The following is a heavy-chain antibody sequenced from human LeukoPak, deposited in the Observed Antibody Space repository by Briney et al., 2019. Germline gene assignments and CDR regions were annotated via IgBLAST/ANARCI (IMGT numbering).Heavy chain of an antibody. CDR1: GFTVSSNY. CDR3: AKVRYCSSTSCYHYYYYYGMDV. V-gene: IGHV3-30*18. Sequence: TGGSLRLSCAASGFTVSSNYMNWVRQAPGKGLEWVAVISYDGSNKYYADSVKGRFTISRDNSKNTLYLQMNSLRAEDTAVYYCAKVRYCSSTSCYHYYYYYGMDVWGQGTTVTVSS. CDR2: ISYDGSNK. D-gene: IGHD2-2*01. J-gene: IGHJ6*02.